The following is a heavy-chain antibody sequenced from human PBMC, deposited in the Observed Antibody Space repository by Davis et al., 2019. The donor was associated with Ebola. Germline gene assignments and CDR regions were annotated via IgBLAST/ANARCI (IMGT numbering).Heavy chain of an antibody. CDR2: ISYDGSNK. V-gene: IGHV3-30*03. CDR1: GFTFSSYG. Sequence: GESLKISCAASGFTFSSYGMHWVRQAPGKGLEWVAVISYDGSNKYYADSVKGRFTISRDNSKNTLYLQMNSLRAEDTAVYYCARDADEWLGAFDIWGQGTMVTVSS. D-gene: IGHD3-3*01. CDR3: ARDADEWLGAFDI. J-gene: IGHJ3*02.